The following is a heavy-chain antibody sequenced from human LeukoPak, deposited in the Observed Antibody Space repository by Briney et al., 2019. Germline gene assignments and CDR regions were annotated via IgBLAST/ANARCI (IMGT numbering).Heavy chain of an antibody. Sequence: PGGSLRLSCAASGFTFSSYGMHWVRQAPGKGLEWVAVISYDGSNKYYADSVKGRFTISRDNSKNTLYLQMNSLRAEDTAVYYCAKSGREGATNYWGQGTLVTVSS. D-gene: IGHD1-26*01. J-gene: IGHJ4*02. V-gene: IGHV3-30*18. CDR3: AKSGREGATNY. CDR1: GFTFSSYG. CDR2: ISYDGSNK.